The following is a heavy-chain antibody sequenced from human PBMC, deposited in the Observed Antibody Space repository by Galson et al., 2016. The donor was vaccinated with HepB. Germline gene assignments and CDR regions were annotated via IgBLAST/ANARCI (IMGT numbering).Heavy chain of an antibody. CDR2: IDWDDDK. Sequence: PALVKPTQTLTLTCTFSGFSLSTSGMCVSWTRQPPGKALEWLALIDWDDDKYYSTSLQTRLTIPKDTSKNQVVLTMTNMDPVDTGTYYCARMFRGAGSYYKYYYYYGMDVWGQGTTVTVSS. D-gene: IGHD3-10*01. CDR1: GFSLSTSGMC. CDR3: ARMFRGAGSYYKYYYYYGMDV. V-gene: IGHV2-70*01. J-gene: IGHJ6*02.